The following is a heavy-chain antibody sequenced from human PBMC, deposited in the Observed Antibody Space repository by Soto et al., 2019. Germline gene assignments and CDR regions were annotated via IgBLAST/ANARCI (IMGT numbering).Heavy chain of an antibody. D-gene: IGHD6-19*01. J-gene: IGHJ4*02. CDR2: INGNADNS. CDR1: GFSFVSYW. V-gene: IGHV3-74*01. CDR3: VRDFRGAVAGSEVDH. Sequence: EVQLAESGGGLVLTGGSLRLSCAASGFSFVSYWRHWVRQVPGEGLAWVSRINGNADNSDYADSVKGRFTISRDNAMNRLYLQMDSLRADDTGVYYCVRDFRGAVAGSEVDHWGQGTLVTVSS.